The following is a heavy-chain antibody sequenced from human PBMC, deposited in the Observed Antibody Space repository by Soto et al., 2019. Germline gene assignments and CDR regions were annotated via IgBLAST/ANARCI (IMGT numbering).Heavy chain of an antibody. CDR2: IYYSGST. CDR1: GGSISSGDYY. D-gene: IGHD6-6*01. J-gene: IGHJ3*02. Sequence: PSETLSLTCTVSGGSISSGDYYWSWIRQHPGKGLEWIGYIYYSGSTYYNPSLRSRVTISVDTSKNQFSLKLSSVTAADTAVYYFARVQSSSFEFVIWGKGTMVTLS. V-gene: IGHV4-31*03. CDR3: ARVQSSSFEFVI.